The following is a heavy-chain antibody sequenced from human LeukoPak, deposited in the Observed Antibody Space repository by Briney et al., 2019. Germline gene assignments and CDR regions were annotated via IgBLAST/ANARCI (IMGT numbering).Heavy chain of an antibody. CDR2: IYYSGST. CDR3: ARLDYDILTGYGDYYGMDV. Sequence: SETLSLTCTVSGYSISSGYDWGWIRQPPGKGLEWMGYIYYSGSTNYNPSLKSRVTISVDTSKNQFSLKLSSVTAADTAVYYCARLDYDILTGYGDYYGMDVWGQGTTVTVSS. CDR1: GYSISSGYD. D-gene: IGHD3-9*01. J-gene: IGHJ6*02. V-gene: IGHV4-38-2*02.